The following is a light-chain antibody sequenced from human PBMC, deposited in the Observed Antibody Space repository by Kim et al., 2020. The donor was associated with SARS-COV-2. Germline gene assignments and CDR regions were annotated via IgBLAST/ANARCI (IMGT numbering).Light chain of an antibody. Sequence: PQEARATRACRASQSASSNLDCDQQKPGQDPRALMNGASTMATCIPARFSGSGPGTDFTLTISSLQPEDFAGYYCQKYNNWPGTFGQGTKVDIK. CDR3: QKYNNWPGT. V-gene: IGKV3-15*01. CDR2: GAS. CDR1: QSASSN. J-gene: IGKJ1*01.